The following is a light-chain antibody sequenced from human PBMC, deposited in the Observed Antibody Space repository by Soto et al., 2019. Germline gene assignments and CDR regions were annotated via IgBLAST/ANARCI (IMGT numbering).Light chain of an antibody. CDR2: AAS. CDR3: QHLGSYQIT. V-gene: IGKV1-9*01. CDR1: KGISNY. Sequence: DIQLTQSPSFLSASVGDRVTITCRASKGISNYERWYQQKPWKAPTLLIYAASTFQSGVASRFSGSGSGTEFTLTISRLQTEDFAIYYCQHLGSYQITFGQGTRLEIK. J-gene: IGKJ5*01.